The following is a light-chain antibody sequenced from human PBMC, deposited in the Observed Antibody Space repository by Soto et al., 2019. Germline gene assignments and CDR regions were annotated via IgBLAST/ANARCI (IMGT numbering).Light chain of an antibody. CDR2: GAS. CDR1: QSISSSY. Sequence: EIVLTQSPGTLSLSPGERATLSCRASQSISSSYLAWYQQKPGQAPRILIYGASSRTTGIPDRFSGSVSGTDFTLTISRLEPEDFVVYYCQQYGSSLYTFGQGTKLEIK. J-gene: IGKJ2*01. CDR3: QQYGSSLYT. V-gene: IGKV3-20*01.